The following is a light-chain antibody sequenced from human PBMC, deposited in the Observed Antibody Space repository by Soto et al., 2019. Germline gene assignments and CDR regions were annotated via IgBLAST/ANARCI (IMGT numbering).Light chain of an antibody. Sequence: QSALTQPASVSGSPGQSITISCTGTSSDVGGYNYVSWYQQHPGKALKLMIYDVSNRPSGVSNRFSGSKSGNTASLTISGLQAEDEADYYCSSYTSSSTLYVFGTGPKLTVL. V-gene: IGLV2-14*01. CDR2: DVS. CDR3: SSYTSSSTLYV. J-gene: IGLJ1*01. CDR1: SSDVGGYNY.